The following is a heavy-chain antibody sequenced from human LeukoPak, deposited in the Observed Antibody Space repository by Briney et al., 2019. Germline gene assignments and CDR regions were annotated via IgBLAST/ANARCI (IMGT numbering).Heavy chain of an antibody. CDR3: ARRRVYSGSGEFDF. CDR2: IHYSGTT. J-gene: IGHJ4*02. D-gene: IGHD5-12*01. V-gene: IGHV4-59*01. CDR1: GASMSGYY. Sequence: KTSETLSLTCTVSGASMSGYYWSWIRQPPGKGLEWLGYIHYSGTTNYNPSLKSRVTISLDTSRNQFSLKLRSVTTADTAVYYCARRRVYSGSGEFDFWGQGTLVTVSS.